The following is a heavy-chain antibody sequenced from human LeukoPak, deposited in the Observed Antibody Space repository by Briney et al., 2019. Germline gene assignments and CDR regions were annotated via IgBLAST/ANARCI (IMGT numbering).Heavy chain of an antibody. D-gene: IGHD3-22*01. CDR2: IYYSAST. CDR3: ARVGPYSYDSSGYSYYFDY. CDR1: GDSISTYY. J-gene: IGHJ4*02. V-gene: IGHV4-59*01. Sequence: SETLSLTCTVSGDSISTYYWSWIRQPPGKGLEWIGYIYYSASTSYNPSLKSRVTISVDTSKNQLSLKLSSVTAADTALYYCARVGPYSYDSSGYSYYFDYWGQGTLVTVSS.